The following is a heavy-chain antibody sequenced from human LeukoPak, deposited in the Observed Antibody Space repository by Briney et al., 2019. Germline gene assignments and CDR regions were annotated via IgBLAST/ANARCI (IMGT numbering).Heavy chain of an antibody. J-gene: IGHJ3*02. CDR1: EYTFTGYY. Sequence: ASVKVSCKTSEYTFTGYYMHWVRQAPGQGLEWMGWISPNSGGTNYAQKFQGRVTMTSDTSISTAYMELSRLRSDDTAVYYCATAAPYMTTVIRGTFDIWGQGTMVTVSS. V-gene: IGHV1-2*02. CDR2: ISPNSGGT. CDR3: ATAAPYMTTVIRGTFDI. D-gene: IGHD4-17*01.